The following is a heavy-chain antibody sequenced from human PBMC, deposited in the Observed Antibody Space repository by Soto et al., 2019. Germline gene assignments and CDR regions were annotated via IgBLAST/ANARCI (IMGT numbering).Heavy chain of an antibody. CDR1: GYTFTGYY. J-gene: IGHJ5*02. CDR2: INPNSGGT. V-gene: IGHV1-2*04. Sequence: ASVKVSCKASGYTFTGYYMHWVRQAPGQGLEWMGWINPNSGGTNYAQKFQGWVTMTRDTSISTAYMELSRLRSDDTAVYYCARGIRRDYYDSSGYLWSTRWFDPWGQGTLVTVSS. D-gene: IGHD3-22*01. CDR3: ARGIRRDYYDSSGYLWSTRWFDP.